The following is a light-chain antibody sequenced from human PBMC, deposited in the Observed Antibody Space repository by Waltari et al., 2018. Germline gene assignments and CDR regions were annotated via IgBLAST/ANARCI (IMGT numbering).Light chain of an antibody. J-gene: IGKJ2*01. CDR3: MQSLQTPDT. V-gene: IGKV2-28*01. Sequence: DTLMTLSPRPLHVPPGEPASIPCRSSQSLLHSNGYNYLDWFLQKPGQSPQLLIYLGSNRASGVPDRFRGSGSGTDFTLTISRVEAEDIGVYYCMQSLQTPDTFGQGTKLDIK. CDR1: QSLLHSNGYNY. CDR2: LGS.